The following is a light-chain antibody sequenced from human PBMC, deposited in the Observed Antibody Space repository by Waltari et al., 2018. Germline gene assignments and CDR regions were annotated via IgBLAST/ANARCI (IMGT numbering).Light chain of an antibody. CDR3: QQYNGYPWT. Sequence: DIQMTQSPSTLSAFVGDRVTITRRASHSISSWLAWYPQKPGKAPKLLIYKASNLESGVPSSVSAGGSETEFTLTISSLQPDDFATYYCQQYNGYPWTFGQGTKVEVK. J-gene: IGKJ1*01. V-gene: IGKV1-5*03. CDR2: KAS. CDR1: HSISSW.